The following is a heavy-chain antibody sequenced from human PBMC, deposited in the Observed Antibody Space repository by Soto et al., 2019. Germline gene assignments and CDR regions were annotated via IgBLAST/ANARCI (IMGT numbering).Heavy chain of an antibody. V-gene: IGHV1-24*01. CDR3: AKDTLGVAVAGTLNY. CDR2: FDPEDGET. CDR1: GYTLTELS. D-gene: IGHD6-19*01. Sequence: ASVKVSCKVSGYTLTELSMHWVRQAPGKGLEWMGGFDPEDGETIYAQKFQGRVTMTEDTSTDTAYMELSSLRSEDTAVYYCAKDTLGVAVAGTLNYWGQGTLVTVSS. J-gene: IGHJ4*02.